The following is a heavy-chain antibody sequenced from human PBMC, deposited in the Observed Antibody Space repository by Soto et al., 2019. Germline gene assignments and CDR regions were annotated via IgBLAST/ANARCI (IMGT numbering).Heavy chain of an antibody. CDR3: ARERWEGYSFIYFYYGMDV. D-gene: IGHD5-18*01. Sequence: GESLKISCAASGFTFSSYAMHWVRQAPGKGLEWGAVISYDGSNKYYADSVKGRFTISRDNSKNTLYLQMNSLRAEDTAVYYCARERWEGYSFIYFYYGMDVWGQGTTVTVSS. V-gene: IGHV3-30*04. CDR1: GFTFSSYA. J-gene: IGHJ6*02. CDR2: ISYDGSNK.